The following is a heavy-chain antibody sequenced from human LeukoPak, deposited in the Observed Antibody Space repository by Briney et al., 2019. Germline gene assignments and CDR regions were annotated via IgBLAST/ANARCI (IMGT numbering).Heavy chain of an antibody. CDR1: GGSISSYY. J-gene: IGHJ4*02. CDR3: ARMRSGNPYHFDY. CDR2: IYYSGST. Sequence: SETLSLTCTVSGGSISSYYWSWIRQPPGKGLEWIGYIYYSGSTNYNPSLKSRVTISVDTSKNQFSLKLSSVTAADTAVYYCARMRSGNPYHFDYWGQGTLVTVSS. D-gene: IGHD3-10*01. V-gene: IGHV4-59*01.